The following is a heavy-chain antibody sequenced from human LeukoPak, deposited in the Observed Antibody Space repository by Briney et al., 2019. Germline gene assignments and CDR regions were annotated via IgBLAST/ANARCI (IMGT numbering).Heavy chain of an antibody. D-gene: IGHD1-26*01. CDR1: GGSISSYY. J-gene: IGHJ1*01. CDR3: ARLRGSYSGIRAEYFQH. V-gene: IGHV4-59*08. CDR2: IYYSGST. Sequence: PSETLSLTCTVSGGSISSYYWSWIRQPPGKGLEWIGYIYYSGSTNYNPSLKSRVTISVDTSKNQFSLKLSSVTAADTAVYYCARLRGSYSGIRAEYFQHWGQGTLVTVSS.